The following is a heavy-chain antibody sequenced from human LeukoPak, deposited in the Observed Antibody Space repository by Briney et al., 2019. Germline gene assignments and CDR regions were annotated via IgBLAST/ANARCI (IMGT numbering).Heavy chain of an antibody. CDR2: ISGSGGST. CDR3: AKVGGSGSSWYGVIDY. D-gene: IGHD6-13*01. J-gene: IGHJ4*02. Sequence: GGSLRLSCAVSGFTFSSYAMSWVRQAPGKGLEWVSAISGSGGSTYYADSVKGRFTISRDNSKNTLYLQMNSLRAEDTAVYYCAKVGGSGSSWYGVIDYWGQGTLVTVSS. V-gene: IGHV3-23*01. CDR1: GFTFSSYA.